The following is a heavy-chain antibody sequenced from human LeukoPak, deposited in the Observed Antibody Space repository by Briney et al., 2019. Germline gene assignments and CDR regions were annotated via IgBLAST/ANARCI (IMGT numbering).Heavy chain of an antibody. V-gene: IGHV1-8*02. CDR2: MNPNSGNT. CDR3: ARMEEYYDILTGYYEWYYFDY. CDR1: GYTFTSYD. J-gene: IGHJ4*02. Sequence: GASVKVSCKASGYTFTSYDINWVRQATGQGLEWMGWMNPNSGNTGYAQKFQGRVTMTRNTSISTAYMELSSLRSEDTAVYYCARMEEYYDILTGYYEWYYFDYWGQGTLVTVSS. D-gene: IGHD3-9*01.